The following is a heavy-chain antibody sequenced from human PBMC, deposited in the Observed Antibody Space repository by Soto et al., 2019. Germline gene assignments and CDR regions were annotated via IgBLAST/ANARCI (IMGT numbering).Heavy chain of an antibody. D-gene: IGHD6-19*01. CDR1: GFTFSDFC. CDR2: IKADGGEI. CDR3: ARGRAVAV. J-gene: IGHJ4*02. Sequence: EVQLVESGGGLVQPGGSLRLSCVASGFTFSDFCMTWIRQAPGKGLEWVANIKADGGEIHYVDSVKGRFTISRDNANNVVSLQMNSLRAEDTGIYYCARGRAVAVWGQGTRVIVSS. V-gene: IGHV3-7*02.